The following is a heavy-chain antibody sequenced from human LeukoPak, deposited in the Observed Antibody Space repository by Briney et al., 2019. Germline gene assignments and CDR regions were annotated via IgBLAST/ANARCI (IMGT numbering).Heavy chain of an antibody. CDR3: AKDIGSYYDY. D-gene: IGHD3-10*01. V-gene: IGHV3-48*01. CDR1: GLTFSNYS. J-gene: IGHJ4*02. Sequence: GGSLRLSCAASGLTFSNYSMNWVRQAPGKGLEWVSYISSGSRTIYYADSVKGRFTISRDNSKNTLYLEMNSLRAEDTAVYYCAKDIGSYYDYWGQGILVTVSS. CDR2: ISSGSRTI.